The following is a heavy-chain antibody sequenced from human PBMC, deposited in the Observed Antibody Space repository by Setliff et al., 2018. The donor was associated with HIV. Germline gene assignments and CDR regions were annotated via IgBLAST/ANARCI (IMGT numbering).Heavy chain of an antibody. CDR2: MHSSGST. J-gene: IGHJ2*01. D-gene: IGHD4-17*01. Sequence: SETLSLTCTVSGGSISRYYWSWIRQSQGKGLEFIGYMHSSGSTNYNPSLETRVTLSVDTSKSQFSLKLTSVTASDTAMYYCARPIPYGLDWYFDLWGRGTLVTVSS. V-gene: IGHV4-4*09. CDR1: GGSISRYY. CDR3: ARPIPYGLDWYFDL.